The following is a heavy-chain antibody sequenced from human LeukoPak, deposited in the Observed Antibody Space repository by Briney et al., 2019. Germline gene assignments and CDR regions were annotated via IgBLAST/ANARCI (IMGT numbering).Heavy chain of an antibody. CDR3: ARDHNYYGSGSSVDY. CDR1: GGSISSGDYY. CDR2: IYYSGST. V-gene: IGHV4-30-4*01. D-gene: IGHD3-10*01. Sequence: SQTLSLTCTVSGGSISSGDYYWSWIRQPPGKGLEWIGYIYYSGSTYYNPSLKSRVTISVDTSKNQSSLKLSSVTAADTAVYYCARDHNYYGSGSSVDYWGQGTLVTVSS. J-gene: IGHJ4*02.